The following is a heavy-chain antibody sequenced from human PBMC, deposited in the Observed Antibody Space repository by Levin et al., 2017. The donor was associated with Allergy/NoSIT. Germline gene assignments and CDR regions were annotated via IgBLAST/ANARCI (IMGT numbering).Heavy chain of an antibody. Sequence: GGSLRLSCAASGFKVGDYYMAWIRQAPGKGLEWIASIQGDGDMMSHADSVKGRFTISRDNAGNSVFLQMNSLRVEDTAVYYCARDFPLLLDYYDPRDAFEIWGQGTVVTVSS. J-gene: IGHJ3*02. CDR3: ARDFPLLLDYYDPRDAFEI. CDR1: GFKVGDYY. V-gene: IGHV3-11*01. CDR2: IQGDGDMM. D-gene: IGHD3-22*01.